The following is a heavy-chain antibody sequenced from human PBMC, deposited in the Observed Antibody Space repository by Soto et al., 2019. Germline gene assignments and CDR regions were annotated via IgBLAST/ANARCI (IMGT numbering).Heavy chain of an antibody. V-gene: IGHV3-30-3*01. D-gene: IGHD4-4*01. CDR2: ISYDGSNK. CDR1: GFTFSSYA. J-gene: IGHJ2*01. CDR3: ARPVWRNDYNWGYFDL. Sequence: QVQLVESGGGVVQPGRSLRLSCAASGFTFSSYAMHWVRQAPGKGLEWVAVISYDGSNKYYADSVKGRFTISRDNSKNTLYLQTNSLRAEDTAVYYCARPVWRNDYNWGYFDLWGRGTLVTVSS.